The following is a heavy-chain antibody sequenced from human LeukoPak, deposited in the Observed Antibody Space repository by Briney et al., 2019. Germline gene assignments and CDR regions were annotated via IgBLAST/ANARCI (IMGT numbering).Heavy chain of an antibody. CDR3: ARGIYASDSTFDY. CDR1: GVSISSNNYF. J-gene: IGHJ4*02. V-gene: IGHV4-39*07. D-gene: IGHD2/OR15-2a*01. Sequence: PSVTLSLTCTVSGVSISSNNYFWGWIRQPPGKGLEWIGTIYNTKDIYYNPSVNGRVVISVETSKNQFSLRLTSVTAADTAVYYCARGIYASDSTFDYWGQGTLVTVSS. CDR2: IYNTKDI.